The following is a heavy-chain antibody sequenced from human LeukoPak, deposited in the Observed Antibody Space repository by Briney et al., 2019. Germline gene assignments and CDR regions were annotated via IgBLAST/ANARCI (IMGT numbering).Heavy chain of an antibody. V-gene: IGHV1-2*02. J-gene: IGHJ5*02. CDR2: INPNRGDT. CDR3: ATNRYDSSGYYRS. D-gene: IGHD3-22*01. CDR1: GYTFTGYY. Sequence: ASVKVSCKASGYTFTGYYMHWVRQAPGQGLEWMGWINPNRGDTNYAQKFQGRATMTRDTSISTAYMELSRLRSDDTAVYYCATNRYDSSGYYRSWGQGTLVTVSS.